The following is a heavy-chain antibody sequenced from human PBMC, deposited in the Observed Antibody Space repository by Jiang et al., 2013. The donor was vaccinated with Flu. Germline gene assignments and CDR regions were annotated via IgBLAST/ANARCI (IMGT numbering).Heavy chain of an antibody. CDR1: GFKFDDYG. CDR2: ISWNSGLI. CDR3: VKDSSGSILTGWGNSFAS. D-gene: IGHD3-9*01. V-gene: IGHV3-9*01. Sequence: QLLESGGDLVQPGGSLRLSCVASGFKFDDYGMHWVRQAPGRGLEWVSGISWNSGLIGYGDSVKGRFTVSRDNAKNSLDLQMNSLRPEDTALYSCVKDSSGSILTGWGNSFASWGQGTLVTVSS. J-gene: IGHJ5*01.